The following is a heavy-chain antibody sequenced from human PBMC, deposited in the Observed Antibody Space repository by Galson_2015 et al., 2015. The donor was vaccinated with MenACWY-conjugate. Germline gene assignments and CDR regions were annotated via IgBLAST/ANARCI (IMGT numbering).Heavy chain of an antibody. D-gene: IGHD1-26*01. CDR1: GGSISSRNW. J-gene: IGHJ4*02. CDR2: ISPTGST. V-gene: IGHV4-4*02. Sequence: SETLSLTCGVSGGSISSRNWWSWVRQPPGKGLEWIGEISPTGSTSDNPSLKSRLTMSVDKSTDQFSLTLTSVTAADTAVYYCSRGQGAGDYWGQGILVTVSS. CDR3: SRGQGAGDY.